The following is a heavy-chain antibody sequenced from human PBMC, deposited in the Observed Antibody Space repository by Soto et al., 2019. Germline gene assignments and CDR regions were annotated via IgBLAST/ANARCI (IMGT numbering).Heavy chain of an antibody. J-gene: IGHJ4*02. V-gene: IGHV3-21*01. D-gene: IGHD3-16*01. Sequence: GGSLRLSCAASGFTFGSYSMNWVRQAPGKGLEWVSSISSSSSYIYYADSVKGRFTISRDNAKNSLYLQMNSLRAEDTAVYYCARDAHGGGYFDYWGQGTLVTVS. CDR2: ISSSSSYI. CDR1: GFTFGSYS. CDR3: ARDAHGGGYFDY.